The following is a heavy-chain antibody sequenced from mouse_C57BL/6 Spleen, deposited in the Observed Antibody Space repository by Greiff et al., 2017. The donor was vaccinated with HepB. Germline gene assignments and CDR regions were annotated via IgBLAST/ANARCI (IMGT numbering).Heavy chain of an antibody. V-gene: IGHV1-52*01. CDR3: ARRGYYYGSSPYWYFDV. CDR2: IDPSDSET. Sequence: VQLQQPGAELVRPGSSVKLSCKASGYTFTSYWMHWVKQRPIQGLEWIGNIDPSDSETHYNQKFKDKATLTVDKSSSTAYLQLSSLTSEDSAVYYCARRGYYYGSSPYWYFDVWGTGTTVTVSS. J-gene: IGHJ1*03. D-gene: IGHD1-1*01. CDR1: GYTFTSYW.